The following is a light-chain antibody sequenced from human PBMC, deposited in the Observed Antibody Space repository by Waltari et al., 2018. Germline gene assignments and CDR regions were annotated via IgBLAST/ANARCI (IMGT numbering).Light chain of an antibody. CDR2: DVS. CDR3: SSYTSSNTLI. Sequence: QSALTQPASVSGSPGPSITISCTVTISDVGTYNYVSWYQQPPGKAPTFMIYDVSQRPSGVSKWFSGSKSGNTAFLTIFGLQAEDEADYYGSSYTSSNTLIFGGGTKLTVL. V-gene: IGLV2-14*03. CDR1: ISDVGTYNY. J-gene: IGLJ2*01.